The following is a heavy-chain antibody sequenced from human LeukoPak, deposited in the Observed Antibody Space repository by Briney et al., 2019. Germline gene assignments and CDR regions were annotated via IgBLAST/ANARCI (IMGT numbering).Heavy chain of an antibody. J-gene: IGHJ5*02. V-gene: IGHV3-23*01. CDR2: IIGSGGST. CDR3: AKDARIVLMVYATHDWCDP. Sequence: GGSLRLSCAASGFTLSSYAMSWVCQAPGRGGEWVSAIIGSGGSTYYADSVKGRFTISRDNSKNTLYLQMNCLRAEDTAGYYCAKDARIVLMVYATHDWCDPWGQGTLVTVSS. D-gene: IGHD2-8*01. CDR1: GFTLSSYA.